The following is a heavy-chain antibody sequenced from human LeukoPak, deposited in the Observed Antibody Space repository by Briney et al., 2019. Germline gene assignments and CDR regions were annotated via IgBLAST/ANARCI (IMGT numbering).Heavy chain of an antibody. CDR2: IGGSGDNT. CDR3: AKGSYYDSSGSFYFDY. Sequence: GGSLRLSCAASGFTFSSYAMSWVRQALGKGLEWVSGIGGSGDNTYYADSVKGRFTISRDNSKNTLYVQVNSLGTEDTAAYYCAKGSYYDSSGSFYFDYWGQGTLVTVSS. V-gene: IGHV3-23*01. D-gene: IGHD3-22*01. J-gene: IGHJ4*02. CDR1: GFTFSSYA.